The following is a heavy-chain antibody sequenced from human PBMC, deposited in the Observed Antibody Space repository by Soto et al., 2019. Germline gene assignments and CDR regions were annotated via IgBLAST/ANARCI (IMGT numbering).Heavy chain of an antibody. D-gene: IGHD3-3*01. V-gene: IGHV3-23*01. Sequence: EVQLLESGGDLVQPGGSLRLSCATSGFTFSNCSMGWVRHTPGKGLEWVSGISGSGANTYNAESVKGRFTISRDKSMNTMNREKPSLREEDRAVYYCAKDRENRGDNFWSGFEKWGRGTRVIVSS. CDR2: ISGSGANT. CDR1: GFTFSNCS. J-gene: IGHJ4*02. CDR3: AKDRENRGDNFWSGFEK.